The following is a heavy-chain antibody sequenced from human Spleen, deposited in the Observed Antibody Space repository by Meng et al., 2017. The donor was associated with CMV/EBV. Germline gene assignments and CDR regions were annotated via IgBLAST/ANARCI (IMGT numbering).Heavy chain of an antibody. Sequence: GGSLRLSCAASGFIFDDYAMHWVRQAPGKGLEWVSGISWNSGSIGYADSVKGRFTISRDNAKNSLYLQMNSLRAEDTALYYCAKGRSMLNTYYFDYWGQGTLVTVSS. D-gene: IGHD2-8*01. V-gene: IGHV3-9*01. CDR2: ISWNSGSI. J-gene: IGHJ4*02. CDR3: AKGRSMLNTYYFDY. CDR1: GFIFDDYA.